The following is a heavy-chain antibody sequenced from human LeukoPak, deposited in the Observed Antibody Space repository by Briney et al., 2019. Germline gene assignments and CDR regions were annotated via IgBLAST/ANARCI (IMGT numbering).Heavy chain of an antibody. CDR3: AHSFLEPTYYYGSGSPASYYFDY. V-gene: IGHV2-5*02. CDR2: LYWEDDK. D-gene: IGHD3-10*01. J-gene: IGHJ4*02. Sequence: SGPTLVKPTQTLTLTCTFSGFSLSTSGVGVGWIRQPPGKALEWLAPLYWEDDKRYSPSLKSRLTITKDTSKNQVVLTITNMDPVDTATYYCAHSFLEPTYYYGSGSPASYYFDYWGQGTLVTVSS. CDR1: GFSLSTSGVG.